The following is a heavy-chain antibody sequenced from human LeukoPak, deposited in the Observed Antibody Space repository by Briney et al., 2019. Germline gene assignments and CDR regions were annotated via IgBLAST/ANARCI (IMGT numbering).Heavy chain of an antibody. Sequence: ASVKVSCNASGYTFTSYYMHWVRQAPGQGLEWMGIINPSGGSTSYAQKLQGSVTMTTDTSTSTAYMELRSLRSDDTAVYYCARDSTGTTGGVDYWGQGTLVTVSS. J-gene: IGHJ4*02. CDR1: GYTFTSYY. V-gene: IGHV1-46*01. CDR3: ARDSTGTTGGVDY. D-gene: IGHD1-1*01. CDR2: INPSGGST.